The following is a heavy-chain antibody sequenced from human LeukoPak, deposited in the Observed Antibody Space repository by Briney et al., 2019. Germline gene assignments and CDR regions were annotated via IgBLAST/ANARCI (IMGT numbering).Heavy chain of an antibody. CDR2: IYYSGST. CDR1: GGSIISTTYY. D-gene: IGHD4-11*01. J-gene: IGHJ4*02. Sequence: SETLSLTCTVSGGSIISTTYYWGWIRQPPGKGLEWIGSIYYSGSTYYNPSLKNRVAISVDTSKNQFSLKLSSVTAADTAIYYCTRRGGLQSPFGYWGQGTLVTVSS. V-gene: IGHV4-39*01. CDR3: TRRGGLQSPFGY.